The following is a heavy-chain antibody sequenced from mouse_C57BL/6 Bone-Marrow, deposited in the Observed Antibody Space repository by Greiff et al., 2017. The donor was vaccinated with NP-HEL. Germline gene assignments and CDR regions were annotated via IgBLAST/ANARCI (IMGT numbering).Heavy chain of an antibody. CDR1: GFTFSSYA. J-gene: IGHJ4*01. Sequence: EVQLVESRGGLVKPGGSLKLSCAASGFTFSSYAMSWVRQTPEKRLEWVATISDGGSYTYYPDNVKGRFTISRDNAKNNLYLQMSHLKSEDTAMYYCARVFYYGYAMDYWGQGTSVTVSS. CDR2: ISDGGSYT. D-gene: IGHD1-1*01. V-gene: IGHV5-4*01. CDR3: ARVFYYGYAMDY.